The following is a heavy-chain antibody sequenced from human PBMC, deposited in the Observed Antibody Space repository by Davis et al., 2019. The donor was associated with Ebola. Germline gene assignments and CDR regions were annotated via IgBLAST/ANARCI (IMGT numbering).Heavy chain of an antibody. J-gene: IGHJ3*02. CDR3: ARDQDYSDTRTYLGAFDI. D-gene: IGHD3-22*01. CDR1: GYTFSDHD. Sequence: ASVKVSCKTSGYTFSDHDISWVRQAPGQGLEWMGWISTYSGDTNYARKFQGRVTMTTDTSTSTAYMELRSLRSDDTAVYFCARDQDYSDTRTYLGAFDIWGQGTMVTVS. CDR2: ISTYSGDT. V-gene: IGHV1-18*04.